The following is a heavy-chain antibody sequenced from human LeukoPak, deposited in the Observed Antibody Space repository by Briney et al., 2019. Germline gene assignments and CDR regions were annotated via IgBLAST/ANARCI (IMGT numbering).Heavy chain of an antibody. Sequence: GGSLRLSCAASGFTFSSYAMHWVRQAPGKGLEWVAVISYDGSNKYYADSVKGRFTISRDNSKNTLYLQMNSLRAADTAVYYCARGAGYNYPYYFDYWGQGTLVTVSS. J-gene: IGHJ4*02. CDR1: GFTFSSYA. D-gene: IGHD5-24*01. V-gene: IGHV3-30*14. CDR3: ARGAGYNYPYYFDY. CDR2: ISYDGSNK.